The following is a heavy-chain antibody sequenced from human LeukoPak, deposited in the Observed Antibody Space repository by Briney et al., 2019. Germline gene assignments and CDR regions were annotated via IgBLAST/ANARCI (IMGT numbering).Heavy chain of an antibody. J-gene: IGHJ6*02. CDR2: INPNSGGT. CDR3: ARDRFEGTVEMATIYYYYYYGMDV. D-gene: IGHD5-24*01. V-gene: IGHV1-2*06. Sequence: ASVKVSCKASGYTFTGYYMHWVRQAPGQGLEWMGRINPNSGGTNYAQKFQGRVTMTRDTSISTAYMELSRLRSDDTAVYYCARDRFEGTVEMATIYYYYYYGMDVWGQGTTVAVSS. CDR1: GYTFTGYY.